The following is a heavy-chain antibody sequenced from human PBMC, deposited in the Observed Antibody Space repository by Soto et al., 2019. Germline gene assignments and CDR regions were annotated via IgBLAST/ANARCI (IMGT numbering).Heavy chain of an antibody. Sequence: GGSLRLSCAASGFTFSNAWMSWVRQAPGKGLEWVGRIKSKTDGGTTDYAAPVKGRFTISRDDSKNTLYLQMNSLKTEDTAVYYCTTDSGDIVVVPAAYYYYYMDVWGKGTTVTVSS. CDR3: TTDSGDIVVVPAAYYYYYMDV. D-gene: IGHD2-2*01. CDR1: GFTFSNAW. J-gene: IGHJ6*03. CDR2: IKSKTDGGTT. V-gene: IGHV3-15*01.